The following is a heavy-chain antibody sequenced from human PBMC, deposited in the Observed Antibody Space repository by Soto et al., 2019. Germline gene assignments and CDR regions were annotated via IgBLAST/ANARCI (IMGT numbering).Heavy chain of an antibody. D-gene: IGHD2-21*02. CDR2: INHSGST. CDR1: GGSFSGYY. V-gene: IGHV4-34*01. Sequence: QVQLQQWGAGLLKPSETLSLTCAVYGGSFSGYYWSWIRQPPGKGLEWIGEINHSGSTNYNPSLKSRVTISVDTSKNQFSLKLSSVTAADTAVYYCARKPHIVVVTAPRYGMDVWGQGTTVTVSS. CDR3: ARKPHIVVVTAPRYGMDV. J-gene: IGHJ6*02.